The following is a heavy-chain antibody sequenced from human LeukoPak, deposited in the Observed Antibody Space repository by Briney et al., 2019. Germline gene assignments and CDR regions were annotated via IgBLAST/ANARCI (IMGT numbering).Heavy chain of an antibody. V-gene: IGHV1-8*03. J-gene: IGHJ3*02. CDR1: GYTFTFYE. CDR2: MNPHSGNT. CDR3: ARGRRDVFDI. Sequence: GASVKVSCKASGYTFTFYEIQWVRQAAGQGLEWMGWMNPHSGNTGYAQKFLGRITLTRNTSTSMAYMELTSLKSEDTAVYYCARGRRDVFDIWGQGTTVTVS.